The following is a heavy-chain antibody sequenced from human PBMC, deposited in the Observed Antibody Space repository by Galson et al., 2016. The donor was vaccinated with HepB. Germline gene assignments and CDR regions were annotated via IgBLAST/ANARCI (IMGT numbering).Heavy chain of an antibody. CDR2: IYPTDSDT. Sequence: QSGAEVKKPGESLKISCKASGYSFTGYWIAWVRQLPGQGLEWMGIIYPTDSDTKYSPSFQGHVTISADKSISTAYLQWSSPKASDTAMYYCASRARGGSSYNYEGGMDVWGQGTTVTVSS. D-gene: IGHD5-24*01. CDR1: GYSFTGYW. J-gene: IGHJ6*02. CDR3: ASRARGGSSYNYEGGMDV. V-gene: IGHV5-51*01.